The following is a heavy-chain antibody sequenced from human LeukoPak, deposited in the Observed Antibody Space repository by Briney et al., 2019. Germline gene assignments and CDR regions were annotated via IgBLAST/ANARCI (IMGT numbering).Heavy chain of an antibody. D-gene: IGHD2-2*01. CDR3: AKVYCSSTSCYYSN. CDR1: GFTFSSYA. Sequence: GGSLRLSCAASGFTFSSYAMSWVRQAPGKGLEWVSTISDSGGDTYYADSVKGRFTISRDNSKNTLYLQMNSLRAEDTAVYYCAKVYCSSTSCYYSNWGQGTLVTVSS. V-gene: IGHV3-23*01. CDR2: ISDSGGDT. J-gene: IGHJ4*02.